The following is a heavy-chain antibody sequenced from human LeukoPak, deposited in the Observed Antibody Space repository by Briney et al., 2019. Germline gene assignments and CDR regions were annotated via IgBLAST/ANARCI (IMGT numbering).Heavy chain of an antibody. CDR1: GGSISSYY. D-gene: IGHD1-1*01. J-gene: IGHJ3*02. CDR2: IYTSGST. V-gene: IGHV4-4*07. CDR3: ASVGNWNDGGAFDI. Sequence: SETLSLTCTVPGGSISSYYWSWIRQPAGKGLEWIGRIYTSGSTNYNPSLKSRVTMSVDTSKNQFSLKLSSVTAADTAVYYCASVGNWNDGGAFDIWGQGTMVTVSS.